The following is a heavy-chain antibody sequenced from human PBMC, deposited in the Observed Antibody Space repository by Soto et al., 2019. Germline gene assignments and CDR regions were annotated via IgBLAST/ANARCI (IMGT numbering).Heavy chain of an antibody. J-gene: IGHJ6*02. Sequence: QEQLVQSGAEVKKPGSSVKVSCKASGGTFSSYGFSWVRQAPGQGLEWVGVIFPIFNTANYAQKFQGRVTMPANASTTTVYMDLSSLRSDDTAVYYCAGGTHATFGGVTVYYYYSMDVWGQGTTVTVSS. CDR1: GGTFSSYG. CDR2: IFPIFNTA. D-gene: IGHD3-16*01. V-gene: IGHV1-69*01. CDR3: AGGTHATFGGVTVYYYYSMDV.